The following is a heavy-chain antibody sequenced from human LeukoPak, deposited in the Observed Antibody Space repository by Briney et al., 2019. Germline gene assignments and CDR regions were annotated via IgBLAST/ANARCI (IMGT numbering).Heavy chain of an antibody. CDR2: INHGGST. D-gene: IGHD1-14*01. CDR1: GFTFSDYY. CDR3: ARMTVVENRGLRLDY. V-gene: IGHV4-34*08. Sequence: GSLRLSCAASGFTFSDYYWRWIRQRPGKGLEWIGEINHGGSTNYNPSLTSQFTISVHPSTNQFSLKLRSVTAAATAVYYCARMTVVENRGLRLDYWGQGTLVTVSS. J-gene: IGHJ4*02.